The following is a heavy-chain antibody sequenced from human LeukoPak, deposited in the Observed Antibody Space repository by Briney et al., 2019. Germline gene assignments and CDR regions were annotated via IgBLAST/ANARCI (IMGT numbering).Heavy chain of an antibody. CDR3: ARDFDFWSGYSHGMDV. J-gene: IGHJ6*02. V-gene: IGHV1-2*02. Sequence: ASVKVSCKASGYTFTGYYMHWVRQAPGRGLEWMGWINPNSGGTNYAQKFQGRVTMTRDTSISTAYMELSRLRSDDTAVYYCARDFDFWSGYSHGMDVWGQGTTVTVSS. CDR1: GYTFTGYY. D-gene: IGHD3-3*01. CDR2: INPNSGGT.